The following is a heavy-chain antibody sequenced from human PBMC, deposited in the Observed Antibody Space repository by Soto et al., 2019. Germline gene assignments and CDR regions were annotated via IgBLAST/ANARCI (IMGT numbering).Heavy chain of an antibody. Sequence: PSETLSLTCAVSGDSISSDNWWSWVRQPPEKGLEWIGEIYRGTSPTYNPSLESRVTIPVDKSKNQFSLKLNSVTAADTAVYYCVKNGAYALDSWGQGALVTVSS. D-gene: IGHD4-17*01. J-gene: IGHJ4*02. CDR1: GDSISSDNW. CDR2: IYRGTSP. CDR3: VKNGAYALDS. V-gene: IGHV4-4*02.